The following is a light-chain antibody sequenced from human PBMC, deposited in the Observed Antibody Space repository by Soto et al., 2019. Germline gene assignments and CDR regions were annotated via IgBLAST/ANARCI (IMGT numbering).Light chain of an antibody. CDR3: AAWDDSLSGYV. CDR1: TSNIGNNY. J-gene: IGLJ1*01. CDR2: NNN. Sequence: VLTQPPSASGTPGQRVTISCSGSTSNIGNNYVYWYRQLPGTAPKLLIYNNNQRPSGVPDRFSGSESGTSASLAISGLRSEDEADYHCAAWDDSLSGYVFGTGTKVTVL. V-gene: IGLV1-47*02.